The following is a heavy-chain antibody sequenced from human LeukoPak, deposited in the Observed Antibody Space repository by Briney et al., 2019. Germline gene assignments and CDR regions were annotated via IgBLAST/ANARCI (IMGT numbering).Heavy chain of an antibody. CDR3: AKDSPRYFDWSLYLYYFDY. D-gene: IGHD3-9*01. V-gene: IGHV3-30*02. Sequence: PGGSLRLSCAASGFIFSTYGMHWVRQAPGKGLEWVAFIRYEGSKKDYAESVKGRFTISRDNSKNTLFLQMNSLRAEDTAVYYCAKDSPRYFDWSLYLYYFDYWGQGTLVTVSS. CDR2: IRYEGSKK. J-gene: IGHJ4*02. CDR1: GFIFSTYG.